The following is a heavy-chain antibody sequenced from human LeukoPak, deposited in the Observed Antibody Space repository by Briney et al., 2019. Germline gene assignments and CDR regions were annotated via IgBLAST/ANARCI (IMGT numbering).Heavy chain of an antibody. V-gene: IGHV4-61*02. J-gene: IGHJ1*01. CDR3: ARVYSSSYRPEYFHH. CDR1: SGSISSGNYY. D-gene: IGHD6-6*01. CDR2: IYNNGST. Sequence: SETLSLTCTVFSGSISSGNYYWSWIRQPAGKGLEWLGRIYNNGSTNYNPSLKSRLTISLDTAKNQFSLKLTSVTAADTAVYYCARVYSSSYRPEYFHHWGQGTLVTVSS.